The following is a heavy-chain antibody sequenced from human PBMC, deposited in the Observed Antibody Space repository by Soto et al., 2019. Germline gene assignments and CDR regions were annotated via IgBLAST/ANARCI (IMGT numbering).Heavy chain of an antibody. CDR1: GFTFSSYG. J-gene: IGHJ4*02. D-gene: IGHD1-1*01. Sequence: GGSLRLSCAASGFTFSSYGMHWVRQAPGKGLEWVAVIWYDGSNKYYADSVKGRFTISRDNSKNTLYLQMNSLRAEDTAVYYCAREAWVERRFDYWGQGTLVTVSS. CDR2: IWYDGSNK. CDR3: AREAWVERRFDY. V-gene: IGHV3-33*01.